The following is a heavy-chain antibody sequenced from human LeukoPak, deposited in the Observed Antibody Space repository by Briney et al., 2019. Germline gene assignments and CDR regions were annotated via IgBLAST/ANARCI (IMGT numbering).Heavy chain of an antibody. J-gene: IGHJ4*02. Sequence: PSETLSLTCTVSGGSISSYYWSWIRQPPGKGLEWIGEINHSGSTNYNPSLKSRVTISVDTSKNQFSLKLSSVTAADTAVYYCARAMTMPDYWGQGTLVTVSS. V-gene: IGHV4-34*01. CDR3: ARAMTMPDY. CDR1: GGSISSYY. CDR2: INHSGST. D-gene: IGHD4/OR15-4a*01.